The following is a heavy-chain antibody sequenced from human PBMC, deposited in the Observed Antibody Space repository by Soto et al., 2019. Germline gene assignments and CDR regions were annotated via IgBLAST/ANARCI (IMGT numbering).Heavy chain of an antibody. D-gene: IGHD3-3*01. V-gene: IGHV4-59*01. CDR2: IYYSGST. Sequence: KPSETLSLTCTVSGGSISSYYWSWIRQPPGKGLEWIGYIYYSGSTNYNPSLKSRVTISVDTSKNQFSLKLSSVTAADTAVYYCARGSDDSWRDNWFDPWGQGTLVTVSS. CDR1: GGSISSYY. CDR3: ARGSDDSWRDNWFDP. J-gene: IGHJ5*02.